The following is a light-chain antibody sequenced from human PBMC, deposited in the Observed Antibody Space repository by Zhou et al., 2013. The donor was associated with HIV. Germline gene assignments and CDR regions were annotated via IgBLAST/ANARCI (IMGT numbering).Light chain of an antibody. CDR1: QSISSW. CDR3: HQFDSFPWT. CDR2: KAS. V-gene: IGKV1-5*03. J-gene: IGKJ1*01. Sequence: DIQMTQSPSTLSASVGDRVTINCRASQSISSWLAWYQQKPGKAPKVLIYKASSLESGVPSRFSGSGSGTEFTLTISSLQPGDFATYYCHQFDSFPWTFGQGTKVEIK.